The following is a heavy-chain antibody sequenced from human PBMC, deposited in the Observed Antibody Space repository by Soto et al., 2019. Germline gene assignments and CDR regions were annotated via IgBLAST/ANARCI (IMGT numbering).Heavy chain of an antibody. CDR2: IYHSGSI. V-gene: IGHV4-4*02. Sequence: SLTCAVSGDPISSSHWWSWVRQTPGKGLEWIGEIYHSGSITYNPSLKSRVIISADRSKNQFSLRLSSVTAADTAAHYCSTSPLREYFDYWRQGTLFTVSS. CDR3: STSPLREYFDY. J-gene: IGHJ4*02. CDR1: GDPISSSHW.